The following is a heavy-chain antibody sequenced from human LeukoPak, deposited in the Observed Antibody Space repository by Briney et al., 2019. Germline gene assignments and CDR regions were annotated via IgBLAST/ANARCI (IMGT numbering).Heavy chain of an antibody. V-gene: IGHV1-2*02. Sequence: SVQVPCKASGYTFTGYYMHWVRQAPGQGLEWMGWINPNHGGTNYAQKFQGKDTITRDTSISTAYMELSRLRSDDTAVYYCARDKEYYDSSGYQYYYYMDVWGKGTLVTVSS. CDR3: ARDKEYYDSSGYQYYYYMDV. CDR1: GYTFTGYY. D-gene: IGHD3-22*01. CDR2: INPNHGGT. J-gene: IGHJ6*03.